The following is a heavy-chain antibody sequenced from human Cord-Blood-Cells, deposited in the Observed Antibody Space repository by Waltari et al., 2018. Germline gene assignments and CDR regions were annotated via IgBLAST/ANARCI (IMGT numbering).Heavy chain of an antibody. Sequence: QVQLVQSGAEVKKPGASVKDACKVSGYTITKLSMHWVRQAPGKGLEWMGGFDHEDGETIYAQKVLGRVTMTEDTSTATADMELSSLRSGETAVYYWATDPNSGSYYWVQGTLVTVSS. CDR2: FDHEDGET. D-gene: IGHD1-26*01. CDR1: GYTITKLS. V-gene: IGHV1-24*01. J-gene: IGHJ4*02. CDR3: ATDPNSGSYY.